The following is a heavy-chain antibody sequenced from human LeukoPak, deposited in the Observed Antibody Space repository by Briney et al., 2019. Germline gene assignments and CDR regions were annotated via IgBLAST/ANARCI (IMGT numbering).Heavy chain of an antibody. J-gene: IGHJ4*02. D-gene: IGHD2-15*01. V-gene: IGHV6-1*01. CDR2: TYYRSKWYN. Sequence: SQTLSLTCAISGDSVSSNSAAWNWIRQSPSRGLEWLGRTYYRSKWYNDYAVSVKSRITINPDTSKNQFSLQLNSVTPEDTAVYYCARELRTPIVVVAATHFDYWGQGTLVTVSS. CDR1: GDSVSSNSAA. CDR3: ARELRTPIVVVAATHFDY.